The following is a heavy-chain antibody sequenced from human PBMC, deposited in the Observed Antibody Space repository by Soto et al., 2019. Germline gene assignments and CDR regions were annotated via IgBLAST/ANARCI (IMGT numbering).Heavy chain of an antibody. CDR2: IKQDGTEK. CDR1: GFTFSSYW. J-gene: IGHJ4*02. V-gene: IGHV3-7*01. CDR3: ARDRFYASNYFDY. Sequence: GSLRLSCAASGFTFSSYWMSWVRQAPGKGLEWVANIKQDGTEKNYVDSVKGRLTISRDNAKISLYLQINSLRAEDTAVYYCARDRFYASNYFDYWGRGTLVTV. D-gene: IGHD2-2*01.